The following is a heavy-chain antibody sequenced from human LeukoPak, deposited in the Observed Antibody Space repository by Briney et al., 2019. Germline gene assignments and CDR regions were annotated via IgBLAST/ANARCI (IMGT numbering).Heavy chain of an antibody. D-gene: IGHD1-26*01. CDR2: ISSSSSYI. J-gene: IGHJ4*02. Sequence: GGSLRLSCAASGFTFSSYSMNWVRQAPGKGLEWVSSISSSSSYIYYADSVKGRFTISRDNAKNSLYLQMNSLRAEDTAVCYCARDSGSDRSLRYWGQGTLVTVSS. CDR3: ARDSGSDRSLRY. V-gene: IGHV3-21*01. CDR1: GFTFSSYS.